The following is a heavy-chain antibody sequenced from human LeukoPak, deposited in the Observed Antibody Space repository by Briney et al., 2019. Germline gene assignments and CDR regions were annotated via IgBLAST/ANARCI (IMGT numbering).Heavy chain of an antibody. Sequence: ASVKVSCKASGYTFPSYFMHWVRQAPGQGLEWMGIINPTGGSTTYAQKFQGRVTMTRDTSTSAVYMELSSLRSDDTAVYYCARTAARRFDYWGQGTLVTVSS. D-gene: IGHD6-6*01. J-gene: IGHJ4*02. V-gene: IGHV1-46*01. CDR3: ARTAARRFDY. CDR2: INPTGGST. CDR1: GYTFPSYF.